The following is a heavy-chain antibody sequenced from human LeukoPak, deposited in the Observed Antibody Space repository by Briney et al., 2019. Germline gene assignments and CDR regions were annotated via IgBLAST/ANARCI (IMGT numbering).Heavy chain of an antibody. J-gene: IGHJ4*02. CDR2: INHSGST. V-gene: IGHV4-34*01. Sequence: PSETLSLTCAVYGGSFSGYYWSWIRQPPGKGLEWIGEINHSGSTNYNPSLKSRVTISVGTSKNQFSLKLSSVTAADTAVYYCARGRPYSGGYHLDYWGQGTLVTVSA. CDR1: GGSFSGYY. D-gene: IGHD1-26*01. CDR3: ARGRPYSGGYHLDY.